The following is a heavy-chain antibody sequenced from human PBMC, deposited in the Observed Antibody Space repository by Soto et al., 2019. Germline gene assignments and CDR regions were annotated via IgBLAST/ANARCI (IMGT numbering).Heavy chain of an antibody. Sequence: ASVKVSCKASGYTFTSYGISWVRQAPGQGLEWMGIIYPGDSDTRYSPSFQGQVTISADKSISTAYLQWSSLKASDTAMYYCATPIAAAGNDYYYYYGMDFWGQGTTVTVSS. CDR1: GYTFTSYG. CDR2: IYPGDSDT. V-gene: IGHV5-51*01. J-gene: IGHJ6*02. CDR3: ATPIAAAGNDYYYYYGMDF. D-gene: IGHD6-13*01.